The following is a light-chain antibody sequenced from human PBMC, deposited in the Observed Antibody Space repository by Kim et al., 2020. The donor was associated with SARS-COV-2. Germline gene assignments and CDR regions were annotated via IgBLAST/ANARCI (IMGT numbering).Light chain of an antibody. Sequence: WSPGERGTLSCRASQSVSSYLAWYQQKPGQAPRLLIYDASNRATGIPARFSGSGSGTDFTLTISSLEPEDVAVYYCQQRSNWPPYSFGQGTKLEI. J-gene: IGKJ2*03. CDR2: DAS. V-gene: IGKV3-11*01. CDR3: QQRSNWPPYS. CDR1: QSVSSY.